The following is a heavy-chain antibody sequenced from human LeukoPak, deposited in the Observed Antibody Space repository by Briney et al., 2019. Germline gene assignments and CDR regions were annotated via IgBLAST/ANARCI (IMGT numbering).Heavy chain of an antibody. CDR1: GYTFTSSG. Sequence: ASVKVSCKASGYTFTSSGISWVRQAPGQGLEWMGWISAYNGDTNYVQKLQGRVTMTTETSTSTAYMELRSLRPDDTAVYYCASVGGRYLTDYWGQGTLVTVSS. V-gene: IGHV1-18*01. D-gene: IGHD1-26*01. J-gene: IGHJ4*02. CDR3: ASVGGRYLTDY. CDR2: ISAYNGDT.